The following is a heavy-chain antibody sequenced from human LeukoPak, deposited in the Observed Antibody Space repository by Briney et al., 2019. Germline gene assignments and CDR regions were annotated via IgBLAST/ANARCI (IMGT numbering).Heavy chain of an antibody. J-gene: IGHJ4*02. CDR3: ASSRSSWYVVFDY. V-gene: IGHV1-2*04. CDR2: INPNSGGT. Sequence: ASVKVSCKASGYTFTGYYMHWVRQAPGQGLEWMGWINPNSGGTNYAQKFQGWVTMTRDTSISTAYMELSRLRSDDTAMYYCASSRSSWYVVFDYWGQGTLVTVSS. D-gene: IGHD6-13*01. CDR1: GYTFTGYY.